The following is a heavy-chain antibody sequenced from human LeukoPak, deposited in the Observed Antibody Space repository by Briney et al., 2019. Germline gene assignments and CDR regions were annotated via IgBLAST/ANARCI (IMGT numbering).Heavy chain of an antibody. CDR1: GYTFTSYG. J-gene: IGHJ4*02. CDR3: ARDRDKYYDSSGIDY. V-gene: IGHV1-18*01. Sequence: ASVKVSCKASGYTFTSYGISWVRQAPGQGLEWMGWISAYNGNTNYAQKFQGRVTMTRDMSTSTVYMELSSLRSEDTAVYYCARDRDKYYDSSGIDYWGQGTLVTVSS. CDR2: ISAYNGNT. D-gene: IGHD3-22*01.